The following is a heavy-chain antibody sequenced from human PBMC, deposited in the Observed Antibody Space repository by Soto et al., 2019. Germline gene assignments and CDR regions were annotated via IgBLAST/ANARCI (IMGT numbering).Heavy chain of an antibody. V-gene: IGHV3-23*01. CDR3: AKARGDWDTAMVRRPPQGRRYYYYGMDV. CDR2: ISGSGGST. Sequence: GGSLRLSCAASGFTFSSYAMSWVRQAPGKGLEWVSAISGSGGSTYYADSVKGRFTISRDNSKNTLYLQMNSLRAEDTAVYYCAKARGDWDTAMVRRPPQGRRYYYYGMDVWGQGTTVTVSS. D-gene: IGHD5-18*01. J-gene: IGHJ6*02. CDR1: GFTFSSYA.